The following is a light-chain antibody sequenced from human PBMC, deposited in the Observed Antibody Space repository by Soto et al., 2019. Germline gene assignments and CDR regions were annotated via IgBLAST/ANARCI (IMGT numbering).Light chain of an antibody. CDR1: SGSVSTSYH. J-gene: IGLJ3*02. CDR3: VLYVGSGLWV. Sequence: QTVVTQEPSFSVSPGGTVTLTCGLSSGSVSTSYHPSWYQQTPGQPPRTLVYNTNTRSSGVPDRFSGSILGDKAALTITGAQADDESDYYCVLYVGSGLWVFGGGTKVTVL. CDR2: NTN. V-gene: IGLV8-61*01.